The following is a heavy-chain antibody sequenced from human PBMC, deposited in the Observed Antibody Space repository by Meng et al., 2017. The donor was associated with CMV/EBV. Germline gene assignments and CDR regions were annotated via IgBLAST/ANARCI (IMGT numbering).Heavy chain of an antibody. CDR1: GGSFSGYY. J-gene: IGHJ5*02. V-gene: IGHV4-34*01. D-gene: IGHD5-18*01. CDR2: INHSGST. CDR3: ARGVGYRYGSPGGYNWFDP. Sequence: AETLSLTCAVYGGSFSGYYWSWIRQPPGKGLEWIGEINHSGSTNYNPSLKSRVTISVDTSKNQFSLKLSSVTAADTAVYYCARGVGYRYGSPGGYNWFDPWGQGTLVTVSS.